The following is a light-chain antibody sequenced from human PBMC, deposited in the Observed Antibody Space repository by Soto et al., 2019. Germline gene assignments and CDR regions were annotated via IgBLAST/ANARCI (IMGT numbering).Light chain of an antibody. CDR1: SSDVGGFDF. CDR3: SSYTKATTLYA. V-gene: IGLV2-14*01. Sequence: QSVLTQPASVSGSPGQSITISCTGTSSDVGGFDFVSWFQRRPGKAPRLIIYEVTNRPSGISYRFSGSKSGNTASLTISGLQAEDEGDYFCSSYTKATTLYAFGSGTKLTVL. J-gene: IGLJ1*01. CDR2: EVT.